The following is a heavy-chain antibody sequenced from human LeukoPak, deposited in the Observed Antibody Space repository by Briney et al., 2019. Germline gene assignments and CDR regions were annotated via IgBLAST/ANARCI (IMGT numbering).Heavy chain of an antibody. V-gene: IGHV4-34*01. CDR1: GGSFSGYY. CDR2: INHSGST. D-gene: IGHD3-22*01. CDR3: AVLRHYDSSGYFGAPDY. Sequence: SETLSLTCAVYGGSFSGYYWSWIRQPPGKGLEWIGEINHSGSTNYNPSLKSRVTISVDTSKNQFSLKLSSVTAADTAVYYCAVLRHYDSSGYFGAPDYWGQGTLVTVSS. J-gene: IGHJ4*02.